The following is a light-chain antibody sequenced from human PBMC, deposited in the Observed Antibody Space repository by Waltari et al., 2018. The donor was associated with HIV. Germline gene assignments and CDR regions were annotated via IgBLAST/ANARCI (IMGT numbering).Light chain of an antibody. Sequence: QSALTQPPSPSGSPGQSVPISCTGTSSDVGGYNYVSWYQQHPGKAPKYIIYEVSKRPSGVPDRFSGSKSGNTASLTVSGLQAEDEADYYCSSYAGSNWVFGGGTKLTVL. CDR3: SSYAGSNWV. CDR1: SSDVGGYNY. CDR2: EVS. V-gene: IGLV2-8*01. J-gene: IGLJ3*02.